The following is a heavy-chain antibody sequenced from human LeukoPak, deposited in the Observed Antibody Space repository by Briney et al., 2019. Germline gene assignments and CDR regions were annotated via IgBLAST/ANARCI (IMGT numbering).Heavy chain of an antibody. J-gene: IGHJ5*02. CDR1: GGSVSSSDYY. CDR3: ARLQLERRGPWFDP. Sequence: PSETLSLTCNVSGGSVSSSDYYWAWIRQPPGKGLEWLGSIYYSGSTYYNPSLKNRVTISADTSKNQFSLKLSSVTAADTAVYYCARLQLERRGPWFDPWGQGTLVTVSS. V-gene: IGHV4-39*01. D-gene: IGHD1-1*01. CDR2: IYYSGST.